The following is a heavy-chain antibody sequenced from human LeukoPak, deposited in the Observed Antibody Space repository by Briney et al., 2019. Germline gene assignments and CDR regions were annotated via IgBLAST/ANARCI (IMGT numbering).Heavy chain of an antibody. J-gene: IGHJ4*02. CDR3: ARVSQYSGYDYFDY. CDR1: GGSISSSSYY. V-gene: IGHV4-39*07. CDR2: IYYSGST. D-gene: IGHD5-12*01. Sequence: SETLSLTCTVSGGSISSSSYYWGWIRQPPGKGLEWIGSIYYSGSTNYNPSLKSRVTISVDTSKNQFSLKLSSGTAADTAVYYCARVSQYSGYDYFDYWGQGTLVTVSS.